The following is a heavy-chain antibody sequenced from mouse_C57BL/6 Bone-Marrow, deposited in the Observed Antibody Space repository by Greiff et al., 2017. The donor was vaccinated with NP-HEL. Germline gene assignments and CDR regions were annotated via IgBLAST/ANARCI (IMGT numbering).Heavy chain of an antibody. V-gene: IGHV1-81*01. Sequence: QVQLKQSGAELARPGASVKLSCKASGYTFTSYGISWVKQRPGQGLEWIGEIYPRSGNTYYNEKFKGRATLTADKSSSTAYMELRSLTAEDSAVYFCAREAVVTPYYAMDYWGQGTSVTVSS. CDR2: IYPRSGNT. CDR3: AREAVVTPYYAMDY. D-gene: IGHD1-1*01. J-gene: IGHJ4*01. CDR1: GYTFTSYG.